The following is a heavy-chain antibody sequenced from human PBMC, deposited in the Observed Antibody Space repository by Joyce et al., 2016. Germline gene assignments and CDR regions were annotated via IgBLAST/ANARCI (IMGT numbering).Heavy chain of an antibody. V-gene: IGHV4-34*02. CDR1: DWSFSAYY. J-gene: IGHJ4*02. D-gene: IGHD2-15*01. CDR2: ISKMGCP. CDR3: ARGDMVVRRVIEGIPRYSFDY. Sequence: QVRLQQWGAGLLKPSETLSLTCAVYDWSFSAYYWTWLRQTPGNGLEWIGEISKMGCPTYPSNKPSLNSRVTISGDTSKNQFFLNMNSVTAADTAVYYCARGDMVVRRVIEGIPRYSFDYWGQGTLVTVSP.